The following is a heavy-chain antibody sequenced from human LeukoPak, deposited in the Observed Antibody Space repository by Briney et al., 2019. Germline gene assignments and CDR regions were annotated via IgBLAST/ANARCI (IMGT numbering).Heavy chain of an antibody. CDR1: GGSIGSYY. D-gene: IGHD1-14*01. CDR2: IDYSGST. V-gene: IGHV4-59*08. CDR3: ARHGGSRTFDY. J-gene: IGHJ4*02. Sequence: KPSETLSLTCTISGGSIGSYYWTWIRQPPGKGLEWIGYIDYSGSTNYNPSFKSRVTMSVDTSKNQFSLKLSSVTAADTAVYFCARHGGSRTFDYWGQGTLVTVSS.